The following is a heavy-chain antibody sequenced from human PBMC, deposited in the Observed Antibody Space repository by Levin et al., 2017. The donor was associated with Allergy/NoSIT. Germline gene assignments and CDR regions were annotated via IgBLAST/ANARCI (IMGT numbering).Heavy chain of an antibody. V-gene: IGHV4-39*01. Sequence: PSETLSLTCTVSGGSISSSSYYWGWIRQPPGKGLEWIGSIYYSGSTYYNPSLKSRVTISVDTSKNQFSLKLSSVTAADTAVYYCARPGAFGSGSNAFGGHWFDPWGQGTLVTVSS. CDR1: GGSISSSSYY. CDR2: IYYSGST. J-gene: IGHJ5*02. D-gene: IGHD3-10*01. CDR3: ARPGAFGSGSNAFGGHWFDP.